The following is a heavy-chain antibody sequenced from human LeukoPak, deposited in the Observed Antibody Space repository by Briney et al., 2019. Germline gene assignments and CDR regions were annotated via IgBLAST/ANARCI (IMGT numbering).Heavy chain of an antibody. J-gene: IGHJ4*02. CDR2: INPKSGGT. D-gene: IGHD1-26*01. V-gene: IGHV1-2*02. Sequence: ASVKVSCKPSGYTFTDYYIHWVRQAPGQGLEWMAGINPKSGGTKYTQKFQGTGTLTSDTSINTVYMELSRLISDDTAVYYCARGRDSGSHTYYFDHWGQGTLVTVSS. CDR3: ARGRDSGSHTYYFDH. CDR1: GYTFTDYY.